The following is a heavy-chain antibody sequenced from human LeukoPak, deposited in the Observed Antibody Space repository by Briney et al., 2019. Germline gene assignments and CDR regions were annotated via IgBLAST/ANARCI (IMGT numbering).Heavy chain of an antibody. Sequence: PSQTLSLTCTVSGGSISSGSYYWSRIRPPAGKGLEWIGRIYTSGSTNYNPSLKSRVTISVDTSKNQFSLKLSSVTAADTAVYYCARADSSGWSLYFDYWGQGTLVTVSS. CDR2: IYTSGST. D-gene: IGHD6-19*01. CDR3: ARADSSGWSLYFDY. J-gene: IGHJ4*02. CDR1: GGSISSGSYY. V-gene: IGHV4-61*02.